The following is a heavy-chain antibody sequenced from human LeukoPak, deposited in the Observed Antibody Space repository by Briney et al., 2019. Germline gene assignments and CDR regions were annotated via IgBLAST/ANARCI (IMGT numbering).Heavy chain of an antibody. CDR2: ISYDGSNK. CDR3: GNELPIYYSCSQFFQH. J-gene: IGHJ1*01. Sequence: GRSLRLSCAASGFTFGSYAMHWVRQAPGKGLEWVAFISYDGSNKYYADSVKGRFTISRDNSKNTLYLQMDSLRSEDTAVYYWGNELPIYYSCSQFFQHWGQGTLVTVSS. V-gene: IGHV3-30*04. CDR1: GFTFGSYA. D-gene: IGHD3-10*01.